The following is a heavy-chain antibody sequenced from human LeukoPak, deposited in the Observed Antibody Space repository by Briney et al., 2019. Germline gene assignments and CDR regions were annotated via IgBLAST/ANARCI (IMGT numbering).Heavy chain of an antibody. J-gene: IGHJ4*02. Sequence: ASVKVSCKASGYTFTGSYIHWVRQAPGQGLEWMGWINPNSGGTNYAQKFQGRVTMTRDTSISTAYMELSRLRSDDTAVFYCARDIVPTLGVRRGLVFWGQGTLVTVSS. V-gene: IGHV1-2*02. D-gene: IGHD5-12*01. CDR1: GYTFTGSY. CDR2: INPNSGGT. CDR3: ARDIVPTLGVRRGLVF.